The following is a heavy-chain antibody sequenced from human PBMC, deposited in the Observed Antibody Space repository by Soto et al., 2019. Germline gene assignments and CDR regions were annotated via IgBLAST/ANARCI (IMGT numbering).Heavy chain of an antibody. CDR2: ISYDGSNK. V-gene: IGHV3-30*18. Sequence: GSLRLSCAASGFTFSSYGMHWVRQAPGKGLEWVAVISYDGSNKYYADSVKGRFTISRDNSKNTLYLQMNSLRAEDTAVYYCAKVTPYYYDSRDFDYWGQGTLVTVSS. CDR1: GFTFSSYG. D-gene: IGHD3-22*01. J-gene: IGHJ4*02. CDR3: AKVTPYYYDSRDFDY.